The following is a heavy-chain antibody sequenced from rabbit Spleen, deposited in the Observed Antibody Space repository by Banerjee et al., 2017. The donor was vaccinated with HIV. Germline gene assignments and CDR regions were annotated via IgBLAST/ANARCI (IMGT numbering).Heavy chain of an antibody. CDR1: GFTISTYW. D-gene: IGHD6-1*01. J-gene: IGHJ4*01. CDR2: IVPIFGVT. V-gene: IGHV1S7*01. CDR3: VREAGYGGYGDGNL. Sequence: QLEESGGRLVQPGGSLTLSCKGSGFTISTYWMNWVRQAPGKGLEWIGYIVPIFGVTYYANWVNGRFTISSHNAQNTLYLQLNSLTAADTATYFCVREAGYGGYGDGNLWGQGTLVTVS.